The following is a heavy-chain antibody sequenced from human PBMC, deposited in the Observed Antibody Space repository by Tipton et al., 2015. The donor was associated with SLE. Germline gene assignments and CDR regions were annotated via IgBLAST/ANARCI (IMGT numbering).Heavy chain of an antibody. CDR2: ISGYNGNT. V-gene: IGHV1-18*01. CDR1: GYTFTSYS. J-gene: IGHJ3*02. D-gene: IGHD1-1*01. CDR3: ARKNAGTTAFDI. Sequence: QSGPEVKKPGASVKVSCKASGYTFTSYSLTWVRQAPGQGLEWMGWISGYNGNTNYAQKLQGRVTMTTDTSTSTAYMELRSLRSDDTAVYYCARKNAGTTAFDIWGQGTMVTVSS.